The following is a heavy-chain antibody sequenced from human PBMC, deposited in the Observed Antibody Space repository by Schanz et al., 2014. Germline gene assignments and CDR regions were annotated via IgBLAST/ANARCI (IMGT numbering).Heavy chain of an antibody. CDR2: ISAYTNNT. CDR3: ARDRRRYCSTASCLHDNWFDP. CDR1: GYTFVSYS. J-gene: IGHJ5*02. D-gene: IGHD2-2*01. V-gene: IGHV1-18*04. Sequence: QVQVVQSGAEVKKPGASVKVSCKASGYTFVSYSMHWVRQAPGQGLEWMGWISAYTNNTNYAQKVQGRVTMTTDTSTGTAYMELRGLRSDDTAVYYCARDRRRYCSTASCLHDNWFDPWGQGTLVIVSS.